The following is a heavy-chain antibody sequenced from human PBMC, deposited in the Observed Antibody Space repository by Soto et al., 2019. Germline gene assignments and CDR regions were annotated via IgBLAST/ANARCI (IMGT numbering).Heavy chain of an antibody. CDR2: IYYSGST. CDR3: ARDASSITMVRGVGWFDP. V-gene: IGHV4-30-4*01. CDR1: GGSISSGDYY. Sequence: QVQLQESGPGLVKPSQTLSLTCTVSGGSISSGDYYWSWIRQPPGKGLEWIGYIYYSGSTYYNPSLKSRVNISVDTSKNQFSLKLSSVTAADTAVYYCARDASSITMVRGVGWFDPWGQGTLVTVSS. J-gene: IGHJ5*02. D-gene: IGHD3-10*01.